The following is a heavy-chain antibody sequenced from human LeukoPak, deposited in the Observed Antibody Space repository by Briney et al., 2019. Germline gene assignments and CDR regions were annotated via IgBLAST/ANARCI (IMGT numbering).Heavy chain of an antibody. CDR2: IRYDGSNK. D-gene: IGHD3-10*01. Sequence: GGSLRLSCAASGFTFRSYGMHWVRQAPGKGLEWVAFIRYDGSNKYYADSVKGRFTISRDNSKNTLYLQMNSLRAEDTAVYYCAKTRSRVRGVIITSGFDYWGQGTLVTVSS. CDR1: GFTFRSYG. J-gene: IGHJ4*02. CDR3: AKTRSRVRGVIITSGFDY. V-gene: IGHV3-30*02.